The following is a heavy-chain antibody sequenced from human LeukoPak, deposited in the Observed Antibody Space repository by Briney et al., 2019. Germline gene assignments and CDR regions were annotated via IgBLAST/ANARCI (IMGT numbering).Heavy chain of an antibody. CDR3: ATFAGSGGYAFDY. V-gene: IGHV3-23*01. CDR2: ISGSGGST. Sequence: GGSLRLSCAASGLTFRSYAMNWVRQAPGKGLEWVSAISGSGGSTYYADSVKGRFTISRDNAKNTVYLQMNSPRVEDTAVYYCATFAGSGGYAFDYWGQGTLVTVSS. CDR1: GLTFRSYA. D-gene: IGHD1-26*01. J-gene: IGHJ4*02.